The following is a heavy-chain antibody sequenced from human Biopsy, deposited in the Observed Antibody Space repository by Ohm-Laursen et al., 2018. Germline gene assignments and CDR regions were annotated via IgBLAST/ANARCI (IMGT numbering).Heavy chain of an antibody. CDR2: IYWDDDK. CDR3: VHRRMTPSEFDY. Sequence: TQTLTLTCAFSGFSLTSRGEGVGWLRQPPGKAPEWLALIYWDDDKFYNPSLESRLTITKDTSKNQVLLIMTNMDPVDTATHFCVHRRMTPSEFDYWGQGTLVTVSS. J-gene: IGHJ4*02. V-gene: IGHV2-5*02. CDR1: GFSLTSRGEG.